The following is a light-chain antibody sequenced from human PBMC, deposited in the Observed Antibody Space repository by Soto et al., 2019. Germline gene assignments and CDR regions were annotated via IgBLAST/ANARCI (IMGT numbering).Light chain of an antibody. J-gene: IGKJ1*01. Sequence: ENVLTQSPGTLSLSPGEGASLSCRASQRVISDYFGWYQQKEGQAPRLIMYATSRRATGIPDRFSGSGSETDFTLTISRVEPEDSALYYGQQYESSPWTFGQGTQVVIK. CDR3: QQYESSPWT. V-gene: IGKV3-20*01. CDR1: QRVISDY. CDR2: ATS.